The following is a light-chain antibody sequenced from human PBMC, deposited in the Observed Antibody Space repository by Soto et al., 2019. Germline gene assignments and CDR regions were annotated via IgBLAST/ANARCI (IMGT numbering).Light chain of an antibody. Sequence: EIVLTQSPGTLSLSPGERATLSCRASQSVSSSYLAWYQQKPGQAPRLLIYGASSRATGIPDRFSGSGSGTDFTLTISRLEPEDFAVYYCQQYGSSPLWTFGQGTMVDIK. J-gene: IGKJ1*01. CDR3: QQYGSSPLWT. CDR1: QSVSSSY. CDR2: GAS. V-gene: IGKV3-20*01.